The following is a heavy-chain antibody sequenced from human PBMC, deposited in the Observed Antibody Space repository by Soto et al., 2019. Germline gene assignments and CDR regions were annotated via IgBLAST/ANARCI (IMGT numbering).Heavy chain of an antibody. CDR1: GYTLTELS. D-gene: IGHD3-22*01. J-gene: IGHJ4*02. V-gene: IGHV1-24*01. CDR3: ATTRLRTYYYDSSGNYTLVGSFDY. Sequence: ASGKVSCKVSGYTLTELSMHWVRQAPGKGLEWMGGFDPEDGETIYAQKFQGRVTMTEDTSTDTAYMELSSLRSEDTAVYYCATTRLRTYYYDSSGNYTLVGSFDYWGQGTLVTVSS. CDR2: FDPEDGET.